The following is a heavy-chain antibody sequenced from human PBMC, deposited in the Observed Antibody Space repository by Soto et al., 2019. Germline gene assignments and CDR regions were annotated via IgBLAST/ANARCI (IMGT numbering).Heavy chain of an antibody. D-gene: IGHD1-26*01. CDR3: ARQVGGRYPNFDY. V-gene: IGHV1-2*04. Sequence: ASVKVSCKASGYTFTGYYMHWVRQAPGQGLEWMGWINPNSGGTNYAQKFQGWVTMTRDTSISTAYIELSRLRSDDTAVYYCARQVGGRYPNFDYWGQGTLVTVAS. J-gene: IGHJ4*02. CDR1: GYTFTGYY. CDR2: INPNSGGT.